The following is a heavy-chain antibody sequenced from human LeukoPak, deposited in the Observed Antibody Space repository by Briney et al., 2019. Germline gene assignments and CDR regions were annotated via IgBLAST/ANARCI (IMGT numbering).Heavy chain of an antibody. CDR2: IYTGGST. CDR3: ARVSPGSRGEPFDY. V-gene: IGHV4-4*07. CDR1: GGSINNYY. D-gene: IGHD2-21*01. J-gene: IGHJ4*02. Sequence: SETLSLTCTVYGGSINNYYWSWIRQPVGKGLEWIGRIYTGGSTMYNPSLKSRVTMSVDTSKNQFSLKMSYVTAADTAVYYCARVSPGSRGEPFDYWGQGTLVTVSS.